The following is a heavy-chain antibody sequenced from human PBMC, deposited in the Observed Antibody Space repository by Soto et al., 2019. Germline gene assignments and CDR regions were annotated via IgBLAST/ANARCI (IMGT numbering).Heavy chain of an antibody. CDR3: ATDLVLGYDSGFTLPPDGFDI. CDR1: GGTLSSKT. Sequence: QVQLVQSGAEVKTPGSSVRVSCKASGGTLSSKTTSWVRQAPGQGPEWRGRVMPLLGIVNNAQKLQGRVTFIADKSTQTAYMELSSLRSEDTAVYYCATDLVLGYDSGFTLPPDGFDIWGRGTMVTVSS. J-gene: IGHJ3*02. V-gene: IGHV1-69*02. D-gene: IGHD3-22*01. CDR2: VMPLLGIV.